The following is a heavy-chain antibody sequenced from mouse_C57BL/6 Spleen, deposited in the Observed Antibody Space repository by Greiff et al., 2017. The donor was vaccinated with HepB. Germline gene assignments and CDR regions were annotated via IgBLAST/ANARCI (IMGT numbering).Heavy chain of an antibody. CDR3: ARQDSYFDY. CDR2: ISGGGGNT. Sequence: VQLKESGGGLVKPGGSLKLSCAASGFTFSSYTMSWVRQTPEKRLEWVATISGGGGNTYYPDSVKGRFTISRDNAKNTLYLQMSSLRSEDTALYYGARQDSYFDYWGQGTTLTVSS. V-gene: IGHV5-9*01. J-gene: IGHJ2*01. CDR1: GFTFSSYT.